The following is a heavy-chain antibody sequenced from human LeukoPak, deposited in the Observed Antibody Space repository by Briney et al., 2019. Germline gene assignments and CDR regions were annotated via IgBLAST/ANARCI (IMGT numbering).Heavy chain of an antibody. V-gene: IGHV3-30*18. CDR3: AKGVGSTGSYFDY. J-gene: IGHJ4*02. Sequence: GGSLRHSCAASGFTFSSYGIHCVRQAPGKGLEWVAVISYDGSTIYYADSVKGRFTISRDNSKDTLYLQMNSLRADDTAVYYCAKGVGSTGSYFDYWGQGTLVTVSS. CDR1: GFTFSSYG. CDR2: ISYDGSTI. D-gene: IGHD1-26*01.